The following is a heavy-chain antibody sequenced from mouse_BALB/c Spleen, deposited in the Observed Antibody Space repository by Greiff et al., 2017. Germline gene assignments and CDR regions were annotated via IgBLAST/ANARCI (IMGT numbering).Heavy chain of an antibody. Sequence: EVKVEESGGGLVKPGGSLKLSCAASGFTFSSYAMSWVRQTPEKRLEWVASISSGGSTYYPDSVKGRFTISRDNARNILYLQMSSLRSEDTAMYYCAREGLLGPFDYWGQGTTLTVSS. J-gene: IGHJ2*01. D-gene: IGHD4-1*01. CDR1: GFTFSSYA. CDR3: AREGLLGPFDY. V-gene: IGHV5-6-5*01. CDR2: ISSGGST.